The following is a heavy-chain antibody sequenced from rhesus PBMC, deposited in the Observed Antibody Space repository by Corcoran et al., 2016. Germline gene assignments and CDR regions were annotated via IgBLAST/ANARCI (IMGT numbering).Heavy chain of an antibody. J-gene: IGHJ3*01. D-gene: IGHD4-29*01. CDR3: ARWTLQLRDAFDF. V-gene: IGHV4-80*01. CDR2: VDGKTGRS. CDR1: GDSFNSFW. Sequence: QVQLQESGPGLVKPSETLSLTCTVSGDSFNSFWWSWLRQSPGKGLEWMGEVDGKTGRSNYNPSLKRRVTISIDASKTQFSLKVNSMTAAYAAIYYCARWTLQLRDAFDFWGRGLRVTVSP.